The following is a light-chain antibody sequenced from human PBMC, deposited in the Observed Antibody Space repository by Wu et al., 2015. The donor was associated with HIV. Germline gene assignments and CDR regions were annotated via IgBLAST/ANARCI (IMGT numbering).Light chain of an antibody. J-gene: IGKJ1*01. CDR3: QQYGHSPRT. Sequence: EIVMTQSPATLSVSPGERATLSCRASQSVSSNLAWYQQKPGQAPRLLIYAASSRAPGVPDRFSGSGSGADFTLSINRLEPEDFAVYYCQQYGHSPRTFGQGTKVEVK. CDR1: QSVSSN. V-gene: IGKV3-20*01. CDR2: AAS.